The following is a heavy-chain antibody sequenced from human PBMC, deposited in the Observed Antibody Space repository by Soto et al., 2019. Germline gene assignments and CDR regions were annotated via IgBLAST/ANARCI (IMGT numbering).Heavy chain of an antibody. D-gene: IGHD5-12*01. Sequence: GGSLRLSCAASGFTVSSNYMSWVRQAPGKGLEWVSVIYSGGSTYYADSVKGRFTISRDNSKNTRYLQMNSLRAEDTAVYYCAGDSGYDFLFDYWGQGTLVTVSS. CDR1: GFTVSSNY. CDR2: IYSGGST. CDR3: AGDSGYDFLFDY. J-gene: IGHJ4*02. V-gene: IGHV3-66*01.